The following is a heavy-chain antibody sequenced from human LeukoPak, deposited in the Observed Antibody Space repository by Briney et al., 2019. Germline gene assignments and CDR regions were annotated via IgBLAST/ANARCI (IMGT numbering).Heavy chain of an antibody. Sequence: SETLSLTCTVSGGSISSYYWSWIRQPPGKGLEWIGEINHSGSTNYNPSLKSRVTISLDTSRNQFSLKLNSVTAADTAVYYCAKSNGYGLVDIWGQGTMVTVSS. D-gene: IGHD3-10*01. CDR1: GGSISSYY. J-gene: IGHJ3*02. CDR3: AKSNGYGLVDI. CDR2: INHSGST. V-gene: IGHV4-34*01.